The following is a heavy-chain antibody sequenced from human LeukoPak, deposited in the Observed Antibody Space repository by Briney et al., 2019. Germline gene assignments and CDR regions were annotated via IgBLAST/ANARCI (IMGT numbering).Heavy chain of an antibody. CDR2: IWFDGGKI. CDR3: ARDFTNIRGGGYFDN. J-gene: IGHJ4*02. CDR1: GFTFSSYV. D-gene: IGHD2-15*01. V-gene: IGHV3-33*01. Sequence: GGSLRLSCAASGFTFSSYVMHWVRQAPGKGPEWVAVIWFDGGKIYYADSVKGRFTISRDNSKNTLYLQMNSLRAEDTAVYHCARDFTNIRGGGYFDNWGQGTLVTVSS.